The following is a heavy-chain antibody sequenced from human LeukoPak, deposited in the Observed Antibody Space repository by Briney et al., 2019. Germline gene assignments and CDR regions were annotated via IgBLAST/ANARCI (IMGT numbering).Heavy chain of an antibody. CDR3: ARETYCAADCYSGFDF. CDR2: IYYIGST. CDR1: GGSINSYY. Sequence: PSETLSLTCTVSGGSINSYYWSWIRQPPGKGLEWIGHIYYIGSTNYNPSPKSRVTISVDTSKNQFSLKLSSVTAADTAVYYCARETYCAADCYSGFDFWGQGTLVTVSS. J-gene: IGHJ4*02. D-gene: IGHD2-21*02. V-gene: IGHV4-59*01.